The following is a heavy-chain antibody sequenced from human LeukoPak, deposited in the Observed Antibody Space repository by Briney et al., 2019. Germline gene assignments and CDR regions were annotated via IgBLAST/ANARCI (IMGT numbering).Heavy chain of an antibody. V-gene: IGHV3-33*01. CDR3: ARVGAVAGRNPYYFDY. J-gene: IGHJ4*02. D-gene: IGHD6-19*01. Sequence: PGRSLRLSCAASGFTFSSYGMHWVRQAPGKGLEWVAVIWYDGSNKYYADSVKGRFTISRDNAKNSLYLQMNSLRAEDTALYYCARVGAVAGRNPYYFDYWGQGTLVTVSS. CDR1: GFTFSSYG. CDR2: IWYDGSNK.